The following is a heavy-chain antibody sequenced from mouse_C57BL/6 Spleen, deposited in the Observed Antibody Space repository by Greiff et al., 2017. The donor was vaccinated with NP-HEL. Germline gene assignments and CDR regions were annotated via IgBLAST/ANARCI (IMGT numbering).Heavy chain of an antibody. CDR2: IDPSDSYT. J-gene: IGHJ2*01. Sequence: QVQLQQPGAELVMPGASVKLSCKASGYTFTSYWMHWVKQRPGQGLEWIGKIDPSDSYTNYNQKFKGKSTLTVDKSSSTAYMQISSLTSEDSAVYYCARSRDYDYWGQGTTLTVSS. V-gene: IGHV1-69*01. CDR1: GYTFTSYW. D-gene: IGHD2-4*01. CDR3: ARSRDYDY.